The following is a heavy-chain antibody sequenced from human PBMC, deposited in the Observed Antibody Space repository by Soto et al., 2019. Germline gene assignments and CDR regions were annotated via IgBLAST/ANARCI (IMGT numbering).Heavy chain of an antibody. V-gene: IGHV4-59*11. Sequence: SETLSLTCSVSGDSLKNHYWAWIRHSPGKGLEWIGNIYDSGSTNYSPALKSRVSMSVDTSKNLFSLKMNSVTAADTAVYYCASLSGSRDYWGQGTLVTVSS. CDR3: ASLSGSRDY. D-gene: IGHD1-26*01. CDR2: IYDSGST. J-gene: IGHJ4*02. CDR1: GDSLKNHY.